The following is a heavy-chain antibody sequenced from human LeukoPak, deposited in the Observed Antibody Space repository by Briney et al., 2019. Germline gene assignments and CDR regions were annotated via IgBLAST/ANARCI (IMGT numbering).Heavy chain of an antibody. V-gene: IGHV1-8*03. J-gene: IGHJ4*02. CDR2: INPNSGNT. Sequence: ASVKVSCKASGYTFTGYYMHWVRQAPGRGLEWMGWINPNSGNTAYAQKFQGRVTITRNTSISTAYMELSSLRSEDTAVYYCAREDYYDSGSNDYWGQGTLVTVSS. D-gene: IGHD3-22*01. CDR1: GYTFTGYY. CDR3: AREDYYDSGSNDY.